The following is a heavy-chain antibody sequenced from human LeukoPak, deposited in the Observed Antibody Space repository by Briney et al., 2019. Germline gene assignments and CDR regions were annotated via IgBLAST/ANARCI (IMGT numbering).Heavy chain of an antibody. D-gene: IGHD6-13*01. V-gene: IGHV3-20*04. CDR1: GFTFSNYG. J-gene: IGHJ3*02. Sequence: PGGTLRLSCAASGFTFSNYGLSWVRQAPGKGLEWVSGINWNGGSTGYADSVKGRFTISRDNAKNSLYLQMNSLRAEDTALYYCARMVAAAGYTPDAFDIWGQGTLVTVSS. CDR2: INWNGGST. CDR3: ARMVAAAGYTPDAFDI.